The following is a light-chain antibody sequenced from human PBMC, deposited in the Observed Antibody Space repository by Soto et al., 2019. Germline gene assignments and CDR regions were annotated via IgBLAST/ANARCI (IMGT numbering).Light chain of an antibody. V-gene: IGKV1-5*03. Sequence: DIQMTQSPSTLSASVGDTVTITCRASQSLSHWLAWYQQKPGQATKLLIHKASTLEGGVPSRFSGSGSGTAFTLTTSSLQPDDFATFYCLQYDRFPYTFGQGTKLEIK. CDR2: KAS. CDR1: QSLSHW. CDR3: LQYDRFPYT. J-gene: IGKJ2*01.